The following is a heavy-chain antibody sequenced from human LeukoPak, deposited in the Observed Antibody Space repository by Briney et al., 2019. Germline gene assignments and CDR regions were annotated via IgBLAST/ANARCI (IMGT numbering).Heavy chain of an antibody. CDR1: GYTFTGYY. CDR2: INVNSGGT. V-gene: IGHV1-2*06. J-gene: IGHJ6*03. D-gene: IGHD2-2*01. Sequence: ASVKVSCKASGYTFTGYYMHWVRQAPGQGLEWMGRINVNSGGTNYAQKFQGRVTMTRDTSISTAYMELRRLRSHDTAVYYCARPLGYCSSNSCYLDVWGKGTTVTVSS. CDR3: ARPLGYCSSNSCYLDV.